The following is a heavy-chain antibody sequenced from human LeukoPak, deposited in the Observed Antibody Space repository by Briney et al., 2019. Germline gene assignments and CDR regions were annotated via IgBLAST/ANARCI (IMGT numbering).Heavy chain of an antibody. V-gene: IGHV3-23*01. D-gene: IGHD3-22*01. Sequence: GGSLRLSCAASGFTFSSYAVSWVRQSTGKGLEWVSSTSGDGGATYYSNSVKGRFTISRDNSRNTLYLQMNSLRAEDTAVYYCAKDRPNYYGSNGHYYRRDGDYWGQGTLVTVSS. J-gene: IGHJ4*02. CDR3: AKDRPNYYGSNGHYYRRDGDY. CDR1: GFTFSSYA. CDR2: TSGDGGAT.